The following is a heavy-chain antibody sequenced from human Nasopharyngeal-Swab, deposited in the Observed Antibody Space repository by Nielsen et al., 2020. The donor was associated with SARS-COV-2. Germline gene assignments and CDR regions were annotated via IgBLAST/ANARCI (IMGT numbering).Heavy chain of an antibody. CDR1: GGSISSGSYY. Sequence: SETLSLTCTVSGGSISSGSYYWGWLRQPPGKGLEWIGSIDYGGRTHYNPSLKSRVTISVDTSKNQFSLKVTSVTAADTSVYYCARDQAGATWAPGAFDIWGQGTMVTVSS. CDR2: IDYGGRT. CDR3: ARDQAGATWAPGAFDI. D-gene: IGHD1-26*01. J-gene: IGHJ3*02. V-gene: IGHV4-39*02.